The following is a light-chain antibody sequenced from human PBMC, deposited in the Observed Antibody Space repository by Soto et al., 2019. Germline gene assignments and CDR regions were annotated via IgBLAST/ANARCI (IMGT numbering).Light chain of an antibody. CDR1: SSDVGDYNY. CDR2: EIN. Sequence: QSALTQPPSASGSPGQSVTISCTGTSSDVGDYNYVSWYQQHPGTAPKLMIYEINKRPSGVPDRFSGSKSGNTASLTVSGLQDEDEDDYYCSSYAGYSNLVFGGGTKVTVL. V-gene: IGLV2-8*01. J-gene: IGLJ2*01. CDR3: SSYAGYSNLV.